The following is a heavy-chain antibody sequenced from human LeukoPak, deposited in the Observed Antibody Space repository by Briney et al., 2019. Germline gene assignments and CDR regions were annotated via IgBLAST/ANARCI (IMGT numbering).Heavy chain of an antibody. CDR3: ARGYCSSTSCYTPDY. V-gene: IGHV3-23*01. D-gene: IGHD2-2*02. CDR2: ISGSGGST. CDR1: GFTSSSYA. Sequence: GGSLRLSCAASGFTSSSYAMSWVRQAPGKGLEWVSAISGSGGSTYYADSVKGRFTISRDNSKNTLYLQMNSLRAEDTAVYYCARGYCSSTSCYTPDYWGRGTLVTVSS. J-gene: IGHJ4*02.